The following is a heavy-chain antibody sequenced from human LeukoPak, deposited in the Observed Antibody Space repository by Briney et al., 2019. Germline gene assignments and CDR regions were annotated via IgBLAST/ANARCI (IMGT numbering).Heavy chain of an antibody. J-gene: IGHJ4*02. CDR2: IIPIFGTA. V-gene: IGHV1-69*13. CDR1: GVTFSSYV. D-gene: IGHD3-22*01. CDR3: ARDRRMRTMITGYFDY. Sequence: SVKVSCKASGVTFSSYVISWVRQAPGQGLEWMGGIIPIFGTAKYAQKFQGRITITADESTSTAYMELSSLRYEDTAVYYHARDRRMRTMITGYFDYWGQGTLVTVSS.